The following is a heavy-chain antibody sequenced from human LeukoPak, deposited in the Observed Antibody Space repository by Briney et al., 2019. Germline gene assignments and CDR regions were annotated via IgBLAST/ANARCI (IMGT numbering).Heavy chain of an antibody. CDR3: AKGGSKGGGYDSGVHY. CDR2: ISGSGGST. CDR1: GFTFSSYA. J-gene: IGHJ4*02. D-gene: IGHD5-12*01. Sequence: PGGSLRLSCAASGFTFSSYAMSWVRQAPGKGLEWVSAISGSGGSTYYADSVKGRFTISRDNSKNTLYLQMNSLRAEDTAVYYCAKGGSKGGGYDSGVHYWSQETLVTVSS. V-gene: IGHV3-23*01.